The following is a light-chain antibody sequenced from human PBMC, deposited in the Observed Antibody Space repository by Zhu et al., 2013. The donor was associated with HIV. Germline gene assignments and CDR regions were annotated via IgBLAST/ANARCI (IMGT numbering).Light chain of an antibody. CDR1: SSNIGARYD. J-gene: IGLJ1*01. CDR3: QSYDYRLSGSRI. CDR2: DNN. Sequence: QSVLTQPPSVSGAPGQRVTISCTGSSSNIGARYDVHWYQQFPGKAPRLVISDNNIRPSGVPDRFSGSKSGSSASLTITGLQAGDEADYYCQSYDYRLSGSRIFGTGTKVTVL. V-gene: IGLV1-40*02.